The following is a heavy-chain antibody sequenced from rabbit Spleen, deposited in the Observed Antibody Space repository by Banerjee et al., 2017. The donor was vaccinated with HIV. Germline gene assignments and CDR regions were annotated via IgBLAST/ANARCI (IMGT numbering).Heavy chain of an antibody. CDR2: IDVRSTIT. Sequence: QSLEESGGDLVKPGASLTLTCTASGLDFTSNYWICWVRQAPGKGLEWIACIDVRSTITHYATWAKGRLTISKPSSSTVTLQMTSLTAADTATYFCARDSAGREDFNLWGQGPLVTVS. J-gene: IGHJ4*01. CDR1: GLDFTSNYW. D-gene: IGHD4-1*01. V-gene: IGHV1S40*01. CDR3: ARDSAGREDFNL.